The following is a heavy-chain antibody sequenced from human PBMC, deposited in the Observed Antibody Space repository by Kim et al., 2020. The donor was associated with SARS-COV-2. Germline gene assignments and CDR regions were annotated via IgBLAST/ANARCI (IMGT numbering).Heavy chain of an antibody. CDR2: DGK. Sequence: DGKRYSPSLKSRLTITKDTSKNQVVLTMTNMDPVDTATYYCAHFGLGVAFDIWGQGTMVTVSS. V-gene: IGHV2-5*01. D-gene: IGHD3-10*01. J-gene: IGHJ3*02. CDR3: AHFGLGVAFDI.